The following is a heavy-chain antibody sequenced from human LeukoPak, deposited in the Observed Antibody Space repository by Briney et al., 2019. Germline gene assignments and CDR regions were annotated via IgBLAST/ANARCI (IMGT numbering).Heavy chain of an antibody. CDR1: GFTFSGYW. J-gene: IGHJ4*02. CDR3: TYYYSASGH. Sequence: GGSLRLSCAASGFTFSGYWMHWVRQAPGKGLVWVSHINNDASRTDYADSVKGRFTISRDNAKNTLYLQMNSLRAEDTAVYYCTYYYSASGHWGQGTLVTVSS. V-gene: IGHV3-74*01. CDR2: INNDASRT. D-gene: IGHD3-10*01.